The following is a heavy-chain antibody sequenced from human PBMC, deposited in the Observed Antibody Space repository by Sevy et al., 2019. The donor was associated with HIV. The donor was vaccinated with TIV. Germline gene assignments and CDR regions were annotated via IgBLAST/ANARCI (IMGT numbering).Heavy chain of an antibody. J-gene: IGHJ4*02. D-gene: IGHD4-4*01. CDR2: INSNSGAI. V-gene: IGHV1-2*02. Sequence: ASVKVSCMASGHTFSDYYIQWVRQAPGQGLEWMGWINSNSGAISYAQKFRDRVTMTSDTSISTAYMELSRLRSDDTAVYYCATQYSYDYWGQGTLVTVSS. CDR3: ATQYSYDY. CDR1: GHTFSDYY.